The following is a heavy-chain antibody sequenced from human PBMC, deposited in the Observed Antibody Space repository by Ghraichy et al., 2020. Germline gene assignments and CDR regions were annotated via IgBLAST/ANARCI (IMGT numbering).Heavy chain of an antibody. Sequence: SETLSLTCTVSGGSVSSGSYYWSWIRQPPGKGLEWIGYIYYSGNTNYNPSLKSRVTISVDTSKNQFSLKLSSVTAADTAVYYCARARPYKLIMITFGGVIFDYWGQGTLVTVSS. CDR3: ARARPYKLIMITFGGVIFDY. D-gene: IGHD3-16*01. CDR2: IYYSGNT. CDR1: GGSVSSGSYY. J-gene: IGHJ4*02. V-gene: IGHV4-61*01.